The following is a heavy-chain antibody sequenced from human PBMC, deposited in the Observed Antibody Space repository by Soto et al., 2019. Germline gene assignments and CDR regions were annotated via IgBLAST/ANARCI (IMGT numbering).Heavy chain of an antibody. V-gene: IGHV4-34*01. CDR2: INHSGST. J-gene: IGHJ3*02. Sequence: QVQLQQWGAGLLKPSETLSLTCAVYGGSFSGYYWSWIRQPPGKGLEWIGEINHSGSTNYNPSLKGRVTISVDTSKNQFSLKLSSVTAADTAVYYCARGRGYCTNGVCAPPGRHRRDAFDIWGQGTMVTVSS. CDR1: GGSFSGYY. CDR3: ARGRGYCTNGVCAPPGRHRRDAFDI. D-gene: IGHD2-8*01.